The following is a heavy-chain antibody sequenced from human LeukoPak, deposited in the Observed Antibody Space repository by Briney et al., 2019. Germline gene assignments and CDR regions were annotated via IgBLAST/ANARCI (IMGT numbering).Heavy chain of an antibody. Sequence: GGSLRLSCVASGFTFSRYWMTWVRQAPGKGLEWVANIQEDGSEENYVDSVKGRFTISRDNAKNSLYLQLNSLRVDDTAVYYCARAYTDYAEGGYWGQGTLITVSS. CDR3: ARAYTDYAEGGY. V-gene: IGHV3-7*01. J-gene: IGHJ4*02. CDR2: IQEDGSEE. CDR1: GFTFSRYW. D-gene: IGHD5-12*01.